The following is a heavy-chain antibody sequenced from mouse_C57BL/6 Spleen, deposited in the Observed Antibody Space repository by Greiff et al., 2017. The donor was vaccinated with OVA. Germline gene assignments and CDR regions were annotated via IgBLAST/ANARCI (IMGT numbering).Heavy chain of an antibody. CDR2: ISSGGSYT. CDR3: ARQGAGTDFDY. CDR1: GFTFSSYG. V-gene: IGHV5-6*02. Sequence: EVMLVESGGDLVKPGGSLKLSCAASGFTFSSYGMSWVRQTPDKRLEWVATISSGGSYTYYPDSVKGRFTISRDNAKNTRYLQMSSLKSEDTAMDYCARQGAGTDFDYWGQGTTLTVSS. D-gene: IGHD4-1*01. J-gene: IGHJ2*01.